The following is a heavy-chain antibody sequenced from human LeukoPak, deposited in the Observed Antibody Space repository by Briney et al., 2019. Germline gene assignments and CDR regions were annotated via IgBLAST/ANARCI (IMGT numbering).Heavy chain of an antibody. D-gene: IGHD3-10*01. Sequence: SGGSLRLSCAASGFTFSSYSMNWVRQAPGKGLEWVSYISSSSSTIYYADSVKGRFTISRDNAKNSLYLQMNSLRAENTAVYYCARDSTIWFGEFFGLDYWGQGTLVTVSS. CDR1: GFTFSSYS. V-gene: IGHV3-48*04. CDR3: ARDSTIWFGEFFGLDY. CDR2: ISSSSSTI. J-gene: IGHJ4*02.